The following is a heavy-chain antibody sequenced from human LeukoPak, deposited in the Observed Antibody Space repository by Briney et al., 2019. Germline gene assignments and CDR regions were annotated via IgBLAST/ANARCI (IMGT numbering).Heavy chain of an antibody. CDR2: INHRGST. V-gene: IGHV4-39*07. D-gene: IGHD5-18*01. J-gene: IGHJ4*02. Sequence: PSETLSLTCSVSGGSISSSIYYWGWIRQPPGKGLEWIGEINHRGSTNYNPSLKSRVTISVDTSKNQFSLKLSSVTAADTAVYYCASTSAMVYFDYWGQGTLVTVSS. CDR3: ASTSAMVYFDY. CDR1: GGSISSSIYY.